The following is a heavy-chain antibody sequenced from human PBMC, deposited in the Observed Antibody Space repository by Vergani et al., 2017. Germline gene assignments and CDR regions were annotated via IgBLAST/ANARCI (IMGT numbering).Heavy chain of an antibody. D-gene: IGHD1-1*01. CDR1: GFTFSDYY. CDR3: ARVVLTTGTYYYYGMDV. V-gene: IGHV3-11*05. Sequence: QVQLVESGGGLVKPGGSLRLSCAASGFTFSDYYMSWIRQAPGKGLEWVSYISSSSSYTNYAVSVKGRFTISRDNAKNSLYLQMNSLRAEDTAVYYCARVVLTTGTYYYYGMDVWGQGTTVTVSS. CDR2: ISSSSSYT. J-gene: IGHJ6*02.